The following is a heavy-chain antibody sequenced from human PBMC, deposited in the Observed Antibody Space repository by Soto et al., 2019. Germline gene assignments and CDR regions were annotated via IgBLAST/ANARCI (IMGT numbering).Heavy chain of an antibody. J-gene: IGHJ6*02. CDR3: ARGQGDV. CDR1: GGSFSCYY. Sequence: SETLSLTCAVYGGSFSCYYWSWIRQPPGKGLEWIGEINHSGSTNYNPSLKSRVTISVDTSKSQFSLKLSSVTAVDTAVYYCARGQGDVWGQGTTVTVSS. V-gene: IGHV4-34*01. CDR2: INHSGST.